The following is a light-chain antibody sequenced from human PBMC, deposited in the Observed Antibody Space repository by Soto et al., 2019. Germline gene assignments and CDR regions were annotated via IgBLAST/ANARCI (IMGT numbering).Light chain of an antibody. CDR1: QGISTY. CDR2: AAS. J-gene: IGKJ3*01. V-gene: IGKV1-9*01. Sequence: IQLTQSPSSLSASVGDRVTITCRASQGISTYLAWYQQNPGKAPSLLIYAASTLQSGVPSRFSGSGFGTDFTLTISSLQPEDFANYYCQQVYSNPPTFGPGTKVDIK. CDR3: QQVYSNPPT.